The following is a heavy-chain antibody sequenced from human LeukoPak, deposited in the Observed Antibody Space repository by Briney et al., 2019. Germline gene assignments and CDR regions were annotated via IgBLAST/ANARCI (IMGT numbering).Heavy chain of an antibody. Sequence: GGSLRLSCAASGFTFNSYGMHWVRQAPGKGLEWVSSISSSSSYIYYADSAKGRFTISRDNAKNSLYLQMNSLRAEDTAVYYCARDPGYCSSTSCYGFDYWGQGTLVTVSS. CDR1: GFTFNSYG. V-gene: IGHV3-21*01. J-gene: IGHJ4*02. CDR2: ISSSSSYI. D-gene: IGHD2-2*01. CDR3: ARDPGYCSSTSCYGFDY.